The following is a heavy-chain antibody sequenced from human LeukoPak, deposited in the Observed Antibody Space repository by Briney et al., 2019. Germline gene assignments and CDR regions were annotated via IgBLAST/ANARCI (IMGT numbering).Heavy chain of an antibody. Sequence: GGSLRLSVAASGFTFSTHAMSWVRQAPGKGLKYVSGIGGGDDIHYADSVKGRFTVSRDNSKNTLFLQMNSLRAEDTAVYYCAKDATPGNSMWDYFDYWGQGTLVTVSS. CDR3: AKDATPGNSMWDYFDY. CDR2: IGGGDDI. V-gene: IGHV3-23*01. D-gene: IGHD1-7*01. CDR1: GFTFSTHA. J-gene: IGHJ4*02.